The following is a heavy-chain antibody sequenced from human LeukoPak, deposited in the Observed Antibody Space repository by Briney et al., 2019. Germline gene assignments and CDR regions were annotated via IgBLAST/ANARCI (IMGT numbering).Heavy chain of an antibody. Sequence: GGSLRLSCAASGFTFSSYGMHWVRQAPGKGLEWVAVIWYDGSNKYYADSVKGRFTISRDNSKNTLYLQMNSLRAEDTAVYYCARPTYSSSWYPYDAFDIWGQGTMVTVSS. CDR3: ARPTYSSSWYPYDAFDI. CDR1: GFTFSSYG. D-gene: IGHD6-13*01. V-gene: IGHV3-33*01. CDR2: IWYDGSNK. J-gene: IGHJ3*02.